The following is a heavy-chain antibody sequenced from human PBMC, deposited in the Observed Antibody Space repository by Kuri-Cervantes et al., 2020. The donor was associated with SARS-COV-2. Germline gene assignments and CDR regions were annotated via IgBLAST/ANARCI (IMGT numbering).Heavy chain of an antibody. CDR2: MNPNSGVT. J-gene: IGHJ4*02. Sequence: ASVKVSCKASGYTFNIYDINWVRQATGQGLEWMGWMNPNSGVTGYAQKFQGRVTMTRDTSRGIAYMELSRLRSDDTAVYYCARDANTIFGVVIDAFDYWGQGTLVTVSS. CDR3: ARDANTIFGVVIDAFDY. CDR1: GYTFNIYD. D-gene: IGHD3-3*01. V-gene: IGHV1-8*02.